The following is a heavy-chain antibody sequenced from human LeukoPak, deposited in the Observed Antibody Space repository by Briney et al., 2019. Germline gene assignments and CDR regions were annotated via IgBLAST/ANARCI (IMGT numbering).Heavy chain of an antibody. V-gene: IGHV3-23*01. CDR2: ISGSGGST. J-gene: IGHJ4*02. CDR3: ARDASGSSIGLIDF. Sequence: GGSLRLSCAASGFTFSSYAMSWVRQAPGKGLEWVSAISGSGGSTYYADSVMGRFTISRDNAKNSLYLHMSSLRAEDTAVYYCARDASGSSIGLIDFWGQGTLVTVSS. D-gene: IGHD1-26*01. CDR1: GFTFSSYA.